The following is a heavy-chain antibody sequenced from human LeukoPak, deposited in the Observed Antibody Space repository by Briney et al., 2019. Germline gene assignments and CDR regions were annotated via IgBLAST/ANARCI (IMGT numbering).Heavy chain of an antibody. CDR2: IYSGGST. V-gene: IGHV3-66*01. Sequence: PGGSLRLSCAAPGFTVSSNYMSWVRQAPGKGLEWVSVIYSGGSTYYADSVKGRFTISRDNSKNTLYLQMNSLRAEDTAVYYCARSSVSKLYYYDSSGYYYVPGYFDYWGQGTLVTVSS. D-gene: IGHD3-22*01. CDR3: ARSSVSKLYYYDSSGYYYVPGYFDY. CDR1: GFTVSSNY. J-gene: IGHJ4*02.